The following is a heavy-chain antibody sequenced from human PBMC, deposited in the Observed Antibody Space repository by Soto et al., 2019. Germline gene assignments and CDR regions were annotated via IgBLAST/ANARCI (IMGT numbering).Heavy chain of an antibody. J-gene: IGHJ4*02. V-gene: IGHV1-3*01. CDR1: GYTFTSYA. CDR2: INAGNGNT. Sequence: ASVKVSCKASGYTFTSYAMHWVRQAPGQRLEWMGWINAGNGNTKYSQKFQGRVTITRDTSASTAYMELSSLRSEDTAVYYCARDGLNYRSGSSYNWNPYYLDYWGQATLVTVS. D-gene: IGHD3-10*01. CDR3: ARDGLNYRSGSSYNWNPYYLDY.